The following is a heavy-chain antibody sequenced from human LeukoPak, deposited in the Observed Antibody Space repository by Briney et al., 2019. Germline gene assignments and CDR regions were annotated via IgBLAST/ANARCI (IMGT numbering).Heavy chain of an antibody. J-gene: IGHJ4*02. D-gene: IGHD5-18*01. CDR1: GGSISSYY. Sequence: SETLSLTCTVSGGSISSYYWSWIRQPPGKGLEWIGSIYYSGSTNYNPSLKNRVTTTLHTTKNKFSLKLSSVTAADTAVYYCARAGVRGYSYGFVFDYWGQGTLVTVSS. CDR2: IYYSGST. V-gene: IGHV4-59*01. CDR3: ARAGVRGYSYGFVFDY.